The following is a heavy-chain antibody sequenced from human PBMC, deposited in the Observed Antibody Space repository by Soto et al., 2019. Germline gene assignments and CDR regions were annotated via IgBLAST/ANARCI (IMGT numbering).Heavy chain of an antibody. Sequence: GGSLRLSCAASGFTISSYDMHWVRQATGKGLEWVSAIGTAGDTYYPGSVKGRFTISRENAKNSLYLQMNSLRAGDTAVYYCARVRITAGKGGYYYYMDVWGKGTTVTVSS. V-gene: IGHV3-13*01. CDR1: GFTISSYD. J-gene: IGHJ6*03. CDR3: ARVRITAGKGGYYYYMDV. D-gene: IGHD6-13*01. CDR2: IGTAGDT.